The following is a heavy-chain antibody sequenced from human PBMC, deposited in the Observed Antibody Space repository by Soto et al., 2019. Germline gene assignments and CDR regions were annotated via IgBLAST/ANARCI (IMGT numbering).Heavy chain of an antibody. CDR3: AGGSSSSIYYYYGMDV. CDR2: IYHSGST. CDR1: GGSISSGGYS. V-gene: IGHV4-30-2*01. J-gene: IGHJ6*02. D-gene: IGHD3-10*01. Sequence: QLQLQESGSGLVKPSQTLSLTCAVSGGSISSGGYSWSWIRQPPGKGLEWIGYIYHSGSTYYNPSLKSRVTISVDRSKNQFSLKLSSVTAADTAVYYCAGGSSSSIYYYYGMDVWGQGTTVTVSS.